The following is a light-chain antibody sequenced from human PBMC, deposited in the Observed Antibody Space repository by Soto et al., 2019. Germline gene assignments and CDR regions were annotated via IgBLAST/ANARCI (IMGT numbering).Light chain of an antibody. CDR1: QSVSSSY. CDR3: QQSGSSPQT. CDR2: GTS. V-gene: IGKV3-20*01. J-gene: IGKJ2*01. Sequence: EIVLTQSPGTLSLSPGERVTLSCRASQSVSSSYLAWYQHKPGQAPRLLIYGTSSRATEIPDRFSGSGSGTDFTLTISRLEPEDLAVYYCQQSGSSPQTFGQGVMLEIK.